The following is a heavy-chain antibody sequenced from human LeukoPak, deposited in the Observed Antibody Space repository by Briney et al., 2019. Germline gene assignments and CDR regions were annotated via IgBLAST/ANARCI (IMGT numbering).Heavy chain of an antibody. CDR1: GYTLTSYD. CDR3: ARSVAIDY. Sequence: ASLTLSCTASGYTLTSYDINWVRQVPGKGLEWMGWMNPNSGYTVYAQKLQGRVTITRNTSISTAYMEVSSLRSEDTAVYYCARSVAIDYWGQGTLVTVSS. J-gene: IGHJ4*02. CDR2: MNPNSGYT. D-gene: IGHD2-21*01. V-gene: IGHV1-8*01.